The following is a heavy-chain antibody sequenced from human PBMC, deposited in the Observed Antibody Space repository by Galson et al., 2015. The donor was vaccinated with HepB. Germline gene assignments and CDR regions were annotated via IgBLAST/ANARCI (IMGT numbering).Heavy chain of an antibody. CDR1: GYTLSSYG. CDR3: ARRTSAYYYGSGSYPDFDY. D-gene: IGHD3-10*01. J-gene: IGHJ4*02. V-gene: IGHV1-18*01. CDR2: ISDYNGNT. Sequence: SVKVSCKASGYTLSSYGITWVRQAPGQGLEWMGWISDYNGNTNYAQKFQGRVTVTTDTSTSTAYMELKSLRSDDTAVYYCARRTSAYYYGSGSYPDFDYWGQGTLVTVSS.